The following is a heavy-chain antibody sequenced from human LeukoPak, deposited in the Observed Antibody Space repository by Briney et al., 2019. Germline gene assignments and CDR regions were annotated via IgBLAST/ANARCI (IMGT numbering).Heavy chain of an antibody. J-gene: IGHJ4*02. CDR1: GGSISSSSYY. V-gene: IGHV4-39*07. CDR3: AREGPYDSSGYYPL. CDR2: IYYSGST. Sequence: PSETLSLTCTVSGGSISSSSYYWGWIRQPPGKGLEWIGSIYYSGSTYYNPSLKSRVTISVDTSKNQFSLKLSSVTAADTAVYYCAREGPYDSSGYYPLWGQGTLVTVSS. D-gene: IGHD3-22*01.